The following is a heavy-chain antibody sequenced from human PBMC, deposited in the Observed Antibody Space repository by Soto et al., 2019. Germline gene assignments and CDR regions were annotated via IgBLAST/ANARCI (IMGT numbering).Heavy chain of an antibody. CDR1: GFSLSTSGVG. V-gene: IGHV2-5*01. J-gene: IGHJ3*01. Sequence: SGPTLVNPTQTLTLTCSFSGFSLSTSGVGVGWVRQPPGKALEWLALIYWSGDEHYRPSLKSRLTITKATSKDQVVLIMTNMDPVDTATYYCARGLATLPVFAFDVWGQGTTVTVSS. CDR3: ARGLATLPVFAFDV. CDR2: IYWSGDE. D-gene: IGHD6-6*01.